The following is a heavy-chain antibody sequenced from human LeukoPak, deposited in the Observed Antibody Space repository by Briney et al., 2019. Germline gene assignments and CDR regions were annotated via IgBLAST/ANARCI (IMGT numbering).Heavy chain of an antibody. CDR2: ISGSGGST. CDR1: GFTFSSYA. Sequence: PGGSLRLSCAASGFTFSSYAMSWVRQAPGKGLEWVSAISGSGGSTYYADSVKGRFTISRDNSKNTLYLQMNSLRAEDTAVYYCAKSKGLYSSGYYFDLYYFDYWGQGTLVTVSS. D-gene: IGHD3-22*01. J-gene: IGHJ4*02. V-gene: IGHV3-23*01. CDR3: AKSKGLYSSGYYFDLYYFDY.